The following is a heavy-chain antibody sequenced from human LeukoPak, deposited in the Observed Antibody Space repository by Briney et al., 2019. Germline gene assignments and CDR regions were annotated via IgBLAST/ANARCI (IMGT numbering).Heavy chain of an antibody. V-gene: IGHV3-7*01. CDR3: ARDAGYGGNSDY. Sequence: GGSLRLSCAASGFPFNMYWMTWVRQAPGKGLGSVAYINKDGSDKYYVDSVKGRFTVSRDNAKNSLYLQMNSLRAEDTAVYYCARDAGYGGNSDYWGQGTLVTVSS. CDR1: GFPFNMYW. D-gene: IGHD4-23*01. J-gene: IGHJ4*02. CDR2: INKDGSDK.